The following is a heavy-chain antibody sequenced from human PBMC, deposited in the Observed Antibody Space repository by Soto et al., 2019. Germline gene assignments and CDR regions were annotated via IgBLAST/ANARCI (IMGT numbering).Heavy chain of an antibody. CDR3: AKDGGPLLPNYYYYGMDV. J-gene: IGHJ6*02. Sequence: QVQLVESGGGVVQPGRSRRLSCAASGFTFSSYGMHWVRQAPGKGLEWVAVISYDGSNKYYADSVKGRFTISRDNSKNTLYLQMNSLRAEDTAVYYCAKDGGPLLPNYYYYGMDVWGQGTTVTVSS. CDR2: ISYDGSNK. V-gene: IGHV3-30*18. CDR1: GFTFSSYG. D-gene: IGHD3-16*01.